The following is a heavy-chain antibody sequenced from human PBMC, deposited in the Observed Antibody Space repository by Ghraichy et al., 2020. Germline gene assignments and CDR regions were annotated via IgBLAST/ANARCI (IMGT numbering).Heavy chain of an antibody. V-gene: IGHV3-21*01. Sequence: GGSLRLSCAASGFTFSSYSMNWVRQAPGKGLEWVSSISSSSSYIYYADSVKGRFTISRDNAKNSLYLQMNSLRAEDTAVYYCAREGGLLVRWYGMDVWGQGTTVTVSS. D-gene: IGHD2-15*01. CDR2: ISSSSSYI. CDR3: AREGGLLVRWYGMDV. CDR1: GFTFSSYS. J-gene: IGHJ6*02.